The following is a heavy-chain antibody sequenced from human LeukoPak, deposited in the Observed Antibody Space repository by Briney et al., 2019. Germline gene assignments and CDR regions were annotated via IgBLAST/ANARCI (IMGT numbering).Heavy chain of an antibody. J-gene: IGHJ6*03. V-gene: IGHV4-4*07. CDR1: GGSISSYY. CDR3: AIENRATDYYYYYMDV. Sequence: SETLSLTCTVSGGSISSYYWSWIRQPAGKGLEWIGRIYPSGSTNYNPSLKSRVTMSVDTSKNQFSLKLSSVTAADTAVYYCAIENRATDYYYYYMDVWGKGTTVTVSS. CDR2: IYPSGST.